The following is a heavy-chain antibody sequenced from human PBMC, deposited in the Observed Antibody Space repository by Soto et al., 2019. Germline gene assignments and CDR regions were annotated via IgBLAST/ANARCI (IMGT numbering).Heavy chain of an antibody. D-gene: IGHD3-10*01. CDR1: GFTFSSYG. CDR2: IWYDGSNK. CDR3: AREWRTYYYGSGSRIQYYFAY. J-gene: IGHJ4*02. Sequence: GGSLRLSCAASGFTFSSYGMHWVRQAPGKGLEWVAVIWYDGSNKYYADSVKGLFTISRDNSKNTLYLQMNSLRAEDTAVYYCAREWRTYYYGSGSRIQYYFAYWGQGTLVTVSS. V-gene: IGHV3-33*01.